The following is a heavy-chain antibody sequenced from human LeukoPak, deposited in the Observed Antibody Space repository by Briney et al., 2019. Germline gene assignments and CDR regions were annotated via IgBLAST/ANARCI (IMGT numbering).Heavy chain of an antibody. CDR3: TKGARDSGWSL. CDR2: TSGGGGVT. V-gene: IGHV3-23*01. J-gene: IGHJ4*02. CDR1: GFTFSNYA. Sequence: GGSLRLSCAVSGFTFSNYAMFWVRQAPGKGLEGVAATSGGGGVTYHAESVKGRLTISRDNSKNTLYLQMNSLRAEDTAVYYCTKGARDSGWSLWGQGTLVTVSS. D-gene: IGHD6-19*01.